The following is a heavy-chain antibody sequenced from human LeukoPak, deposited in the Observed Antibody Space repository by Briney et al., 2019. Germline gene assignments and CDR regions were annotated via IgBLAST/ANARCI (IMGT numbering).Heavy chain of an antibody. V-gene: IGHV4-34*01. D-gene: IGHD3-10*01. Sequence: PSETLSLTCAVYGGSFSGYYWSWIRQPPGKGLEWIGEINHSGSTNYNPSRKSRVTISVDTSKNQFSLKLSSVTAADTAVYYCARGPYYYGSGSYYRSRGYYYYGMDVWGQGTTVTVSS. CDR3: ARGPYYYGSGSYYRSRGYYYYGMDV. CDR2: INHSGST. CDR1: GGSFSGYY. J-gene: IGHJ6*02.